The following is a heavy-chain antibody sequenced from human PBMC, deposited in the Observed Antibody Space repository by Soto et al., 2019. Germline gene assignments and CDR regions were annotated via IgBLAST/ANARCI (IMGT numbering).Heavy chain of an antibody. D-gene: IGHD2-15*01. CDR1: GYSISSGYY. CDR2: IYHSGST. Sequence: SETLSLTCAVSGYSISSGYYWGWIRQPPGKGLEWIGSIYHSGSTYYNPSLKSRVTISVDTSKNQFSLKLSSVTAADTAGYYCARAAGGGYCSGGSCYSRAFDIWGQGTMVTVSS. CDR3: ARAAGGGYCSGGSCYSRAFDI. V-gene: IGHV4-38-2*01. J-gene: IGHJ3*02.